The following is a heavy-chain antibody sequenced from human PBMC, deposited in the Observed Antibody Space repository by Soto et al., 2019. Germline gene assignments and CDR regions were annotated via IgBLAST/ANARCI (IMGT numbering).Heavy chain of an antibody. CDR3: AKDRFPYGSRSYHLSY. D-gene: IGHD3-10*01. V-gene: IGHV3-30*18. Sequence: GGSLRLSCAASGFTFSSFGMYWVRQAPGKGLEWVALISYDGSNKYYADSVKGRFTISRDNSENTVYLQMNSLRTEDTAVYYCAKDRFPYGSRSYHLSYWDQGILVTV. J-gene: IGHJ4*02. CDR2: ISYDGSNK. CDR1: GFTFSSFG.